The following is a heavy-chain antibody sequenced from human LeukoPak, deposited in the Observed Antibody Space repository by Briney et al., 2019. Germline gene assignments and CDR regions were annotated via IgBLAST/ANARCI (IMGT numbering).Heavy chain of an antibody. J-gene: IGHJ6*03. Sequence: GASVKVSCKASGYTFTGYYMHWVRQAPGQGLEWMGRINPNSGGTNYAQKFQGRVTMTRDTSISTAYMELSRLRSDDTAVYYCARASDCSGGSCYSDYYYYYMDVWGKGTTVTVSS. CDR2: INPNSGGT. CDR1: GYTFTGYY. V-gene: IGHV1-2*06. D-gene: IGHD2-15*01. CDR3: ARASDCSGGSCYSDYYYYYMDV.